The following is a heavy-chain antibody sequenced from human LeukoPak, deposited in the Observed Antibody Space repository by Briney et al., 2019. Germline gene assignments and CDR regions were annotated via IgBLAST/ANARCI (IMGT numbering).Heavy chain of an antibody. CDR2: INSDGSRT. V-gene: IGHV3-74*01. J-gene: IGHJ4*02. D-gene: IGHD3-22*01. CDR1: GFTFSSYW. CDR3: AKSAAYYYDSSGYCDY. Sequence: GGSLRLSCAASGFTFSSYWIYWVRQAPGKGLVWVSSINSDGSRTTYADSVKGRFTVSRDNAKNSLYLQMNSLRAEDTALYYCAKSAAYYYDSSGYCDYWGQGTLVTVSS.